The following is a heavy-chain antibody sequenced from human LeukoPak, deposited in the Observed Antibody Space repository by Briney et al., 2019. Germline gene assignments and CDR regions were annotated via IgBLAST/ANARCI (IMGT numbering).Heavy chain of an antibody. CDR3: ASGYSYGYDRYYFDY. CDR2: IYYSGST. CDR1: GGSISSGGYS. V-gene: IGHV4-30-4*01. D-gene: IGHD5-18*01. J-gene: IGHJ4*02. Sequence: SQTLSLTCAVSGGSISSGGYSWSWIRQPPGKGLEWIGYIYYSGSTYYNPSLKSRVTISVDTSKNQFSLKLSSVTAADTAVYYCASGYSYGYDRYYFDYWGQGTLVTVSS.